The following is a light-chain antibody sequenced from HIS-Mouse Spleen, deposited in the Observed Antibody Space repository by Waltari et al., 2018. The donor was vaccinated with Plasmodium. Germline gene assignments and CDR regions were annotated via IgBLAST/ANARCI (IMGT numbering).Light chain of an antibody. CDR2: EDS. CDR1: ALPNKY. V-gene: IGLV3-10*01. CDR3: YSTDSSGNHRV. Sequence: SYELTQPPSVSVSPGQTARITCSGDALPNKYAYWYQQKSGQAPVLVSYEDSKRPSGIPERFSGSRAGTIATLTISGAQVEDEADYYCYSTDSSGNHRVFGGGTKLTVL. J-gene: IGLJ3*02.